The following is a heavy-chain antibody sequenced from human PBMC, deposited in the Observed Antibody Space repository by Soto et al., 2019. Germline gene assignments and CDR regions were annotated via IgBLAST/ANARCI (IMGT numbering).Heavy chain of an antibody. V-gene: IGHV5-51*01. CDR2: IFPGDSDT. CDR1: GYNFANYW. J-gene: IGHJ3*02. CDR3: AAGYTTGLDAFDI. Sequence: GESLKIPCKGSGYNFANYWIGWVRQMPGKGLEWMGMIFPGDSDTKNSPSLQGQITMSVDKSDSSAYLQWRSLKASDTAMYYCAAGYTTGLDAFDIWGQGTMVTVSS. D-gene: IGHD6-13*01.